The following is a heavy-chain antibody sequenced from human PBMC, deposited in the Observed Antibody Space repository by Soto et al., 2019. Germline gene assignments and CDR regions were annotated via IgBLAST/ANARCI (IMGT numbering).Heavy chain of an antibody. CDR2: IGTAGDT. CDR1: GFTFSSYD. J-gene: IGHJ3*02. V-gene: IGHV3-13*01. D-gene: IGHD3-10*01. Sequence: GGSLRLSCAASGFTFSSYDMHWVRQATGKGLEWVSAIGTAGDTYYPGSVKGRFTISRENAKNSLYLQMNSLRAEDTAVYYCARGDAEGELGISRITMVRGVMSAFDIWGQGTMVTVSS. CDR3: ARGDAEGELGISRITMVRGVMSAFDI.